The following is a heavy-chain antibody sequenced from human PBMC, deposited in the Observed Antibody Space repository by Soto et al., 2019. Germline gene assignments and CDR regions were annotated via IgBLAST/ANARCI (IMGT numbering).Heavy chain of an antibody. CDR3: ARDSSSGSPGNY. D-gene: IGHD3-10*01. CDR2: ISYDGSNK. V-gene: IGHV3-30-3*01. J-gene: IGHJ4*02. Sequence: VGSLSLSCAASGFTFSSYAMHWVRQAPGKGLEWVAVISYDGSNKYYADSVKGRFTISRDNSKNTLYLQMNSLRAEDTDVYYCARDSSSGSPGNYWGQGTLVTVSS. CDR1: GFTFSSYA.